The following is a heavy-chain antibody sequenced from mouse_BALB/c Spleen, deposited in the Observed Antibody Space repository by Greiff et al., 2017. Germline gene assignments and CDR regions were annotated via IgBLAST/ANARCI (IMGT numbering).Heavy chain of an antibody. CDR2: ISSGSSTI. CDR1: GFTFSSFG. D-gene: IGHD2-12*01. J-gene: IGHJ4*01. CDR3: ARNYKEDYYYAMDY. V-gene: IGHV5-17*02. Sequence: EVQLVESGGGLVQPGGSRKLSCAASGFTFSSFGMHWVRQAPEKGLEWVAYISSGSSTIYYADTVKGRFTISRDNPKNTLFLQMTSLRSEDTAMYYCARNYKEDYYYAMDYWGQGTSVTVSS.